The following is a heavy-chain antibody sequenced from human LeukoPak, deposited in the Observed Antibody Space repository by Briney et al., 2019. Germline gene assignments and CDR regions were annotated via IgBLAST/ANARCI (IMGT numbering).Heavy chain of an antibody. J-gene: IGHJ4*02. D-gene: IGHD4-23*01. CDR3: AKDMRGQGGNAFDY. CDR1: GFTFSSYW. CDR2: IKEDGTDK. V-gene: IGHV3-7*03. Sequence: GGSLRLSCAGSGFTFSSYWMSWVRQAPGKGLEWVANIKEDGTDKYYVDSVKGRFTISRDNAKNSLYLQMNSLRAEDTALYYCAKDMRGQGGNAFDYWGQGTLVTVSS.